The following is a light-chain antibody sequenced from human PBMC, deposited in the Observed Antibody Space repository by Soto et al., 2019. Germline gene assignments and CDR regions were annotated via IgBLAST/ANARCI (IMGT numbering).Light chain of an antibody. V-gene: IGKV3-20*01. CDR3: QQFGSLVT. Sequence: EIVLTQSPDTLSLSPGERATLSCRASQSISSSYLAWYQQKPGQAPRLLIYGAFSRATGIPDRLSGSGSGTDVTLTISRLEPEDFALYFCQQFGSLVTFGGGTKVEIK. J-gene: IGKJ4*01. CDR2: GAF. CDR1: QSISSSY.